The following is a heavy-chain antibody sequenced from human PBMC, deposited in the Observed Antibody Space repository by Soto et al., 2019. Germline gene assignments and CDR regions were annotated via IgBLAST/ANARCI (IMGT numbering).Heavy chain of an antibody. J-gene: IGHJ3*02. CDR3: ARGLREVAVNVI. CDR2: VITVLGTT. CDR1: GGSFDNYA. D-gene: IGHD6-19*01. Sequence: QVHLVQSGAEVKKPGSSVKVSCKAVGGSFDNYAFTWVRQAPGQGLEWMGGVITVLGTTDYAQNFQGRVTISADISTRTIYMELSSLTSEDTALYFCARGLREVAVNVIWGPATMVTVSP. V-gene: IGHV1-69*06.